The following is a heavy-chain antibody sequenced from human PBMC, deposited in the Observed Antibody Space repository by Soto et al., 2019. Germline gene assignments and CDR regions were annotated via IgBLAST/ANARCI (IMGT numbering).Heavy chain of an antibody. J-gene: IGHJ3*02. V-gene: IGHV4-59*01. Sequence: QVQLQESGPGLVKPSETLSLVCFVSGGSISRSFWSWIRQPPGQGLEYIGYISDSGVTDYDPSLKSRVTISVDTSKNPFSLKLTSVTAADTAVYYCGRGAGDFSGPDSFDIWGQGTMVTVSS. D-gene: IGHD3-10*01. CDR3: GRGAGDFSGPDSFDI. CDR2: ISDSGVT. CDR1: GGSISRSF.